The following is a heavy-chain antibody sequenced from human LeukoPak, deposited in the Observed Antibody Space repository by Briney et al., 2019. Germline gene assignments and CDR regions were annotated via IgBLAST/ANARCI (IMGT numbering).Heavy chain of an antibody. CDR3: AKDLYSSGWYDPDYWFDP. CDR1: GYTFTGYY. J-gene: IGHJ5*02. D-gene: IGHD6-19*01. CDR2: INPNSGGT. Sequence: ASVKVSCKASGYTFTGYYMHWVRQAPGQGLEWMGWINPNSGGTNYAQKFQGRVTMTRDTSTSTVYMELSSLRSEDTAVYYCAKDLYSSGWYDPDYWFDPWGQGTLVTVSS. V-gene: IGHV1-2*02.